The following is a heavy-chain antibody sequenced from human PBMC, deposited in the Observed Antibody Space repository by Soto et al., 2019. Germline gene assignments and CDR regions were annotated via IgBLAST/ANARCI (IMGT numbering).Heavy chain of an antibody. CDR3: ATPGGRDFHPFDV. D-gene: IGHD2-21*02. CDR2: IFPIDSNT. Sequence: PGESLKISCKVSGYTFTRNWIGWVRQMPGKGLGGMGIIFPIDSNTSYSPSPQGRVTISADISISTAYLQWSSLKASDTAIYYCATPGGRDFHPFDVWGQGTMVTVSS. CDR1: GYTFTRNW. V-gene: IGHV5-51*03. J-gene: IGHJ3*01.